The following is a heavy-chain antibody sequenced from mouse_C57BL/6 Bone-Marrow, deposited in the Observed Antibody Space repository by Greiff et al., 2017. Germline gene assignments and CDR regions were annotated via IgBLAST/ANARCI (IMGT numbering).Heavy chain of an antibody. V-gene: IGHV5-9-1*02. CDR2: ISSGGDYI. Sequence: DVMLVESGEGLVKPGGSLKLSCAASGFTFSSYAMSWVRQTPEKRLEWVAYISSGGDYIYYADTVKGRFTISGDNARNTLYLQMSSLKSEDTAMYYCTRDSSGYDYAMDYWGQGTSVTVSS. J-gene: IGHJ4*01. D-gene: IGHD3-2*02. CDR1: GFTFSSYA. CDR3: TRDSSGYDYAMDY.